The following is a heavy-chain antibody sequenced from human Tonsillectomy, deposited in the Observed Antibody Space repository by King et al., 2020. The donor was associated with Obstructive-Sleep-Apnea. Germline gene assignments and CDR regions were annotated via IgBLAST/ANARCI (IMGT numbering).Heavy chain of an antibody. V-gene: IGHV3-30*18. CDR3: AKQRYCSSTSCRGTGLDYYYYGMDV. Sequence: VQLVESGGGVVQPGRSLRLSCAASGFTFSSYGMHWVRQAPGKGLEWVAVISYDGSNKYYADSVKGRFTISRDNSKNTLYLQMNSLRAEDTAVYYCAKQRYCSSTSCRGTGLDYYYYGMDVWGQGTTVTVSS. J-gene: IGHJ6*02. D-gene: IGHD2-2*01. CDR2: ISYDGSNK. CDR1: GFTFSSYG.